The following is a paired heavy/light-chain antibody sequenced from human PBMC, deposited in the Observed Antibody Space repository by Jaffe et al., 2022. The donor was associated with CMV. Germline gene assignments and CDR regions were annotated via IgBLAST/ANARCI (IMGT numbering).Heavy chain of an antibody. J-gene: IGHJ4*02. D-gene: IGHD3-22*01. CDR2: IYYSGST. Sequence: QLQLQESGPGLVKPSETLSLTCTVSGGSISSSSYYWGWIRQPPGKGLEWIGSIYYSGSTYYNPSLKSRVTISVDTSKNQFSLKLSSVTAADTAVYYCASSYYYDSSGYYSNPFDYWGQGTLVTVSS. V-gene: IGHV4-39*01. CDR1: GGSISSSSYY. CDR3: ASSYYYDSSGYYSNPFDY.
Light chain of an antibody. Sequence: SYELTQPPSVSVSPGQTARITCSGDALPKQYAYWYQQKPGQAPVLVIYKDSERPSGIPERFSGSSSGTTVTLTISGVQAEDEADYYCQSADSSGTVVFGGGTKLTVL. V-gene: IGLV3-25*03. J-gene: IGLJ2*01. CDR2: KDS. CDR3: QSADSSGTVV. CDR1: ALPKQY.